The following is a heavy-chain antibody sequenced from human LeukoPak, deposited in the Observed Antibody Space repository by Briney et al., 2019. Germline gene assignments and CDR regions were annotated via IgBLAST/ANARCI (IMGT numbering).Heavy chain of an antibody. CDR3: AKGQHYYDSSGSIDY. V-gene: IGHV3-23*01. CDR1: GFTFSSYA. D-gene: IGHD3-22*01. CDR2: ISGSGGST. J-gene: IGHJ4*02. Sequence: GGSLRLSCAASGFTFSSYAMSWVRQAPGKGLESVSAISGSGGSTYYADSVKGRFTISRDNSKNTLYLQMNSLRAEDTAVYYCAKGQHYYDSSGSIDYWGQGTLVTVSS.